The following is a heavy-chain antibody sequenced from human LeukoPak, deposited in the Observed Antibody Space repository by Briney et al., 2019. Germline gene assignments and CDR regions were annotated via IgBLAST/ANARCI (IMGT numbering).Heavy chain of an antibody. CDR1: AFSFSNAC. CDR3: TPLLLWFGEFPVDF. J-gene: IGHJ4*02. Sequence: PGGSLRLSCAASAFSFSNACMSWVRHPPGGVREWVGRIKSKTDGGATDYAATVKGRFTMSRDDSQNTLYRQMNSLNTQDRAVYYCTPLLLWFGEFPVDFWGQGTLVTVSS. D-gene: IGHD3-10*01. V-gene: IGHV3-15*01. CDR2: IKSKTDGGAT.